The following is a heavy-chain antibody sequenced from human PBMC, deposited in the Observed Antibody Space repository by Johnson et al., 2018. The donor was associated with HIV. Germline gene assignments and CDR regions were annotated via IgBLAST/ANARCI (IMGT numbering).Heavy chain of an antibody. V-gene: IGHV3-66*02. CDR2: IYSGGST. CDR1: GFTVSSNY. Sequence: VQLVESGGGLVQPGGSLRLSCAASGFTVSSNYMSWVRQAPGKGLEWVSVIYSGGSTYYADSVQGRFTISRDNSKNTLYLQMNSLRAEDTAVYYCARVEAAAGLAFDIWGQGTMVTVSS. D-gene: IGHD6-13*01. J-gene: IGHJ3*02. CDR3: ARVEAAAGLAFDI.